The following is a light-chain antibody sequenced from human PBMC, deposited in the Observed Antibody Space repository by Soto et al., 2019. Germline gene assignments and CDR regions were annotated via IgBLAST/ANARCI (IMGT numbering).Light chain of an antibody. CDR1: QSVSSSY. Sequence: IVFTQSPGALSLSPGERATLSCRASQSVSSSYLAWYQQKPGQAPRLLIYNAFNRATGIPDRFSGSGSGTDFTLTISRLEPEDFAVYYCQQYGSSPGTFGGGTKVDIK. CDR2: NAF. J-gene: IGKJ4*01. V-gene: IGKV3-20*01. CDR3: QQYGSSPGT.